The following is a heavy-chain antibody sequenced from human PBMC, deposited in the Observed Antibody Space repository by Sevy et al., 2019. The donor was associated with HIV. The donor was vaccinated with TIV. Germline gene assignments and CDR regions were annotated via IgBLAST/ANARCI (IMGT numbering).Heavy chain of an antibody. CDR1: GFSISRSP. Sequence: GGSLRLSCAASGFSISRSPMHWVRQAPGKGLEWVAVMSYNGNKKYNGDSVKGRFTISRDDSKNTLYLQMNSLRAEDTAVYYCAREGVLMGGAIVSYGMDVWGQGTTVTVSS. CDR2: MSYNGNKK. V-gene: IGHV3-30*04. D-gene: IGHD3-16*02. CDR3: AREGVLMGGAIVSYGMDV. J-gene: IGHJ6*02.